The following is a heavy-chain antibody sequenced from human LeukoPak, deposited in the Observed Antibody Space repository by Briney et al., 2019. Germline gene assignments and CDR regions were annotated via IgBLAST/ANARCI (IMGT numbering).Heavy chain of an antibody. CDR1: GFTFSSYW. D-gene: IGHD1-14*01. V-gene: IGHV3-7*01. J-gene: IGHJ4*02. CDR2: IKQDGTDK. Sequence: GGPLRLSCAASGFTFSSYWMSWVRQAPGKGLEWVATIKQDGTDKYYVDSVKGRFTISRDNARNSLYLQMNSLRAEDTAVYYCARDPEGPTTPENWGQGTLVTVSS. CDR3: ARDPEGPTTPEN.